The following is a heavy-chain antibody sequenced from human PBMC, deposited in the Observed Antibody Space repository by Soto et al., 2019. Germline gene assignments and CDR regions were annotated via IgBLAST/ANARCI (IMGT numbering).Heavy chain of an antibody. D-gene: IGHD2-2*01. CDR1: GFISRSYL. V-gene: IGHV3-74*01. CDR2: INGDGRST. CDR3: ARAQYLADDAFDI. J-gene: IGHJ3*02. Sequence: PGGSLRVSCADSGFISRSYLMHWVRQFPGKGLVWVSRINGDGRSTSYADSVKGRFTISRDNAKNTLYLQMSSLRADDTAVYYCARAQYLADDAFDIWGQGAMVTVSS.